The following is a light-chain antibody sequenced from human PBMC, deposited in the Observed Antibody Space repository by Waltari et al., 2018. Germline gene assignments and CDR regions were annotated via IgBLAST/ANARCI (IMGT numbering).Light chain of an antibody. CDR2: RAS. CDR3: QQYNIWPWT. J-gene: IGKJ1*01. CDR1: QSASTS. Sequence: ELVMTQSPATLSVSPGERASLSCRASQSASTSLAWYQQTPGQAPRLLIYRASTRAAGIPDRFSGSGSGTEFTLTISSPQSEDSAIYYCQQYNIWPWTFGQGTKVDIK. V-gene: IGKV3-15*01.